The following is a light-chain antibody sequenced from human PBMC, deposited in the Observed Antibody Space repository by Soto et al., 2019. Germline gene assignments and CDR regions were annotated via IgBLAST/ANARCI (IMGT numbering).Light chain of an antibody. CDR3: QQRHSYPIT. Sequence: DIQLTQSPSFLSASVGDRVTITCRASQGISNYLAWYHQKPGKAPKLLIHTASTLQSGVPSRFSGSGSGTEFTLTISSLQPEDFATYYCQQRHSYPITSGQGTRLEIK. J-gene: IGKJ5*01. V-gene: IGKV1-9*01. CDR2: TAS. CDR1: QGISNY.